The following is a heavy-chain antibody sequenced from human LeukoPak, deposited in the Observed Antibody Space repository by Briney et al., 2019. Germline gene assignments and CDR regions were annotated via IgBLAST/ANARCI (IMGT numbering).Heavy chain of an antibody. V-gene: IGHV1-2*02. J-gene: IGHJ4*02. CDR3: ARYSYCGGDCYTFDY. CDR2: INPNSGGT. CDR1: AYTFNGYY. Sequence: ASVKVSCKTSAYTFNGYYVHWVRQAPGQGPEWMGWINPNSGGTNYAQKFQGRVTMTRDTSISTAYMELSGLRSDDTAVYYCARYSYCGGDCYTFDYWGQGTLVTVSS. D-gene: IGHD2-21*02.